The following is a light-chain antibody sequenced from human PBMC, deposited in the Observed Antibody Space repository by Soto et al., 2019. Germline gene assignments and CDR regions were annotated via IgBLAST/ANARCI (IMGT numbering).Light chain of an antibody. CDR3: SSYTSSSLYV. J-gene: IGLJ1*01. CDR1: SSDVGGYNY. CDR2: EVS. Sequence: QSVLHQPSSVSGSPGQSITISCTGTSSDVGGYNYVSWYQQHPGKAPKLMIYEVSNRPSGVSNRFSGSKSGNTASLTISGLQAEEEADYYCSSYTSSSLYVFGTGTKVTVL. V-gene: IGLV2-14*01.